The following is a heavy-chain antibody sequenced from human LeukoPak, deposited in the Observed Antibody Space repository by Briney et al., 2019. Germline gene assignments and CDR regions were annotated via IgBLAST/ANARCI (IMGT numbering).Heavy chain of an antibody. V-gene: IGHV4-39*07. CDR2: IYYSGST. CDR1: GGSISSSSYY. J-gene: IGHJ5*02. Sequence: PSETLSLTCTVSGGSISSSSYYWGWIRQPPGKGLEWIGSIYYSGSTYYNPSLKSRVTISVDTSKNQFSLKLSFVTAADTAVYYCAREGGIAAAPFDPWGQGTLVTVSS. CDR3: AREGGIAAAPFDP. D-gene: IGHD6-13*01.